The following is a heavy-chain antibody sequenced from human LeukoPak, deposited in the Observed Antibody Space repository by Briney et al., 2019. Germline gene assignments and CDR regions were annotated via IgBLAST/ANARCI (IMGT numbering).Heavy chain of an antibody. V-gene: IGHV3-30*02. J-gene: IGHJ3*02. D-gene: IGHD6-19*01. Sequence: PGGSLRLSCVASGFTYSTYGMHWVRQAPGKGLERVSFIRYDGTNQYYADSVKGRFTISRDDSKITLYLQMNSLRPEDTAVYYCARERQWLYAFDIWGQGTMVTVSS. CDR2: IRYDGTNQ. CDR3: ARERQWLYAFDI. CDR1: GFTYSTYG.